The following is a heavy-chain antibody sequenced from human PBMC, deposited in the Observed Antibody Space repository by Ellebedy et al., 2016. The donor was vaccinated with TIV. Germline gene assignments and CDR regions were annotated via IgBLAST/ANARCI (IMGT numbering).Heavy chain of an antibody. J-gene: IGHJ4*02. D-gene: IGHD3-9*01. CDR2: IYYSGST. Sequence: SETLSLXXTVSGGSVSSGSYYWSWIRQPPGKGLEWIGYIYYSGSTNYNPSLKSRVTISVDTSKNQFSLKLSSVTAADTAVYYCVRTTYYDILTGYYITYYFDYWGQGTLVTVSS. CDR3: VRTTYYDILTGYYITYYFDY. CDR1: GGSVSSGSYY. V-gene: IGHV4-61*01.